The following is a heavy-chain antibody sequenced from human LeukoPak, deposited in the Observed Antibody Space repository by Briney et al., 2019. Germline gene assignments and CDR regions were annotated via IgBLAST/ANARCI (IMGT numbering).Heavy chain of an antibody. CDR3: AKELRCGGDCYEFDY. CDR2: IQQDGSEI. D-gene: IGHD2-21*02. Sequence: GSLRLSCAASGFTFSSYWMGWVRQAPGKGLEWVANIQQDGSEIFYVDSVRGRFTISRDNAKNSLYLQMNSLRAEDTAVYYCAKELRCGGDCYEFDYWGQGTLVTVSS. J-gene: IGHJ4*02. CDR1: GFTFSSYW. V-gene: IGHV3-7*01.